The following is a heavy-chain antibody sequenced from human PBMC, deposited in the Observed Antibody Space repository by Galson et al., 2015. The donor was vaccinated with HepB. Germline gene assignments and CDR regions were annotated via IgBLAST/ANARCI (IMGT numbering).Heavy chain of an antibody. CDR2: ISSNGGST. CDR1: GFTFSSYA. Sequence: SLRLSCAASGFTFSSYAMHWVRQAPGKGLEYVSAISSNGGSTYYADSVKGRFTISRDDSKNTLYLQMSSLRAEDTAVYYCVNGDYYDSSGYNAFDIWGQGTMVTVSS. CDR3: VNGDYYDSSGYNAFDI. D-gene: IGHD3-22*01. J-gene: IGHJ3*02. V-gene: IGHV3-64D*06.